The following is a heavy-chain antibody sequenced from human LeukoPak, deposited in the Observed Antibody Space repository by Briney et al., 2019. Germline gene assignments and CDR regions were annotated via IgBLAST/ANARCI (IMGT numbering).Heavy chain of an antibody. CDR1: GYTFTGYY. Sequence: ASVKVSCKASGYTFTGYYMHWVRQAPGQGLEWMGRINPNSGGTNYAQKFQGRVTMTRDTSISTAYMELSSLRSEDTAVYYCAREGQYGSGSYYYWGQGTLVTVSS. CDR2: INPNSGGT. D-gene: IGHD3-10*01. CDR3: AREGQYGSGSYYY. V-gene: IGHV1-2*06. J-gene: IGHJ4*02.